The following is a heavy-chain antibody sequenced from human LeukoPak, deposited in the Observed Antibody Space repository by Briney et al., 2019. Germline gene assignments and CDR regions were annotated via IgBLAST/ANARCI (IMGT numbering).Heavy chain of an antibody. Sequence: ASVKVSCKASGYTFTGYYMHWVRQAPGQGLEWMGWINPNSGGTNYAQEFQGRVTMTRDTSISTAYMELSRLRSDDTAVYYCARVPPAGYCSSTSCYGPFDYWGQGTLVTVSS. CDR1: GYTFTGYY. V-gene: IGHV1-2*02. D-gene: IGHD2-2*01. J-gene: IGHJ4*02. CDR2: INPNSGGT. CDR3: ARVPPAGYCSSTSCYGPFDY.